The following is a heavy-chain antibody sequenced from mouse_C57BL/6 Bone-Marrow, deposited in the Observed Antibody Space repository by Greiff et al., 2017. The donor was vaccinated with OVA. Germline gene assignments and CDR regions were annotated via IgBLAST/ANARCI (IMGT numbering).Heavy chain of an antibody. CDR2: ISCGGGNT. D-gene: IGHD2-9*01. CDR3: ASAYYGYDWFAY. J-gene: IGHJ3*01. V-gene: IGHV5-9*01. Sequence: EVMLVESGGGLVKPGGSLKLSCEASGFTFSSYTIHFVLPPPEKRLAVVATISCGGGNTYYPDSVKGRFTISRDNAKNTLYLQMSSLRSEDTALYACASAYYGYDWFAYWGQGTLVTVSA. CDR1: GFTFSSYT.